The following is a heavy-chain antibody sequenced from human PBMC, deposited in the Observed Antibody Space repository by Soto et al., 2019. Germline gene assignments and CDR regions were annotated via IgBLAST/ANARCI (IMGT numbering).Heavy chain of an antibody. J-gene: IGHJ4*02. CDR1: SFTFTRDS. Sequence: PGGSLRLSCAASSFTFTRDSMNWVRQPPGKGLEWVSSISSTTNYIYYAASMQGRFTVSRDNAKNSVYMEMNSLSAEDTAVYYCARESEDLTSKFDYWGQGTLVTVSS. CDR2: ISSTTNYI. V-gene: IGHV3-21*01. CDR3: ARESEDLTSKFDY.